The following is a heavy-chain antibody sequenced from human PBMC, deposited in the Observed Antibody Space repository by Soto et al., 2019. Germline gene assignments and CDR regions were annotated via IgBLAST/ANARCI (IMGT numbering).Heavy chain of an antibody. CDR2: INAGNGNT. CDR1: GYTFTSYA. CDR3: ARVGILYYYYGMDV. V-gene: IGHV1-3*01. J-gene: IGHJ6*02. D-gene: IGHD1-20*01. Sequence: ASVKVSCKASGYTFTSYAMHWVRQAPGQRLEWMGWINAGNGNTKYSQKFQGRVTITRDTSASTAYMELSSLRSEDTAVYYCARVGILYYYYGMDVWGQGTTVTVSS.